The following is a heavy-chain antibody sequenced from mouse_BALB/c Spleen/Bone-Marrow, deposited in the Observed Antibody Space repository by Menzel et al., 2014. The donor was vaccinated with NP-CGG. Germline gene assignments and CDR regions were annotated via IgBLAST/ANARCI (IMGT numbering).Heavy chain of an antibody. Sequence: EVKLMESGGGLVQPGGSLKLSCAASGFDFSRYWMSWVRQAPGKGLEWIGEINPDSSTINYTPSLKDKFIISRDNAKNTLYLQMRKVRSEDTALYYRAGLNYYGNLFVWGAGTTVTVSS. V-gene: IGHV4-1*02. CDR3: AGLNYYGNLFV. J-gene: IGHJ1*01. CDR1: GFDFSRYW. D-gene: IGHD1-1*01. CDR2: INPDSSTI.